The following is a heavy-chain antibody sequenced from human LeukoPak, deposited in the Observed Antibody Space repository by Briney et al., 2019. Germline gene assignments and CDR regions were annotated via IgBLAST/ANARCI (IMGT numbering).Heavy chain of an antibody. CDR3: ARDRRSIVVVINNNWFDP. Sequence: GGSLRLSCAASGFKFSDYYMNWIRQAPGKGLEWVSYISNGGNTIYYADSVKGRFTISRDNAKNSLYLQMNSLRAEDTAVYYCARDRRSIVVVINNNWFDPWGQGTLVTVSS. V-gene: IGHV3-11*01. CDR1: GFKFSDYY. CDR2: ISNGGNTI. J-gene: IGHJ5*02. D-gene: IGHD3-22*01.